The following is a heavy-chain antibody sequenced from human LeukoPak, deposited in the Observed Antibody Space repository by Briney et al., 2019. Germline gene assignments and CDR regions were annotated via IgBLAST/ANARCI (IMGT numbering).Heavy chain of an antibody. D-gene: IGHD3-10*01. V-gene: IGHV1-18*01. CDR2: IRPHTGET. J-gene: IGHJ4*02. CDR1: GYNFPSYG. CDR3: ARDRGGKGSAVFH. Sequence: GASVKVFCKASGYNFPSYGVNWVRQAPGQGLEWMGWIRPHTGETHSAQRFQDRVTMTTDTSTTTAYMELRSLRFDDTAVYYCARDRGGKGSAVFHWGQGSLVTVSS.